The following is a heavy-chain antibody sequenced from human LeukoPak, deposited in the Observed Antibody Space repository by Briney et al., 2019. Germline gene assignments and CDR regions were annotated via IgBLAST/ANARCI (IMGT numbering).Heavy chain of an antibody. CDR3: ARHIFGGDGSTKDAFDI. V-gene: IGHV4-59*08. Sequence: SETLSLTCTVSGGSISSYYWSWIRQPPGKGLEWIGYIYYSGSTNYNPSLKSRVTISVDTSKNQFSLKLSSVTAADTAVYYCARHIFGGDGSTKDAFDIWGQGTMVTVSS. CDR1: GGSISSYY. CDR2: IYYSGST. J-gene: IGHJ3*02. D-gene: IGHD2-21*01.